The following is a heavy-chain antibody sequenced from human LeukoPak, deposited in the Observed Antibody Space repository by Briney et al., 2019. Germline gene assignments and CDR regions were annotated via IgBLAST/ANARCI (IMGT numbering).Heavy chain of an antibody. V-gene: IGHV3-64*01. CDR2: ISTNGGSK. CDR3: ARRVAPTDYLGADV. CDR1: GFTFSNYF. Sequence: GGSLRLSCAASGFTFSNYFMHWVRQAPGKGLEYVSAISTNGGSKYYAKSVEGRFTISRDNSKNTLYLQMGSLRGEDMAVYYCARRVAPTDYLGADVWGQGTTVTV. J-gene: IGHJ6*02.